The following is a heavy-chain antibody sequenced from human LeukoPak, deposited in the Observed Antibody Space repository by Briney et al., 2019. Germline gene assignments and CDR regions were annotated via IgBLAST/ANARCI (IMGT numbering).Heavy chain of an antibody. V-gene: IGHV5-51*01. Sequence: GESLKISCKGSGYSFTSYWIGWVRQMPGKGLEWMGIIYPGDSDTRYSPSFQGQVTISADKSISTAYLQWSSLKASDTAMYYCARHMGYCSSTSCYLDYWGQGTLVTVS. CDR1: GYSFTSYW. D-gene: IGHD2-2*01. J-gene: IGHJ4*02. CDR2: IYPGDSDT. CDR3: ARHMGYCSSTSCYLDY.